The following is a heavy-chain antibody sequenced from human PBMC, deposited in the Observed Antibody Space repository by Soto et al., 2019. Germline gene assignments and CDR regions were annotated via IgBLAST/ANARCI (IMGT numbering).Heavy chain of an antibody. J-gene: IGHJ4*02. CDR1: GFSFSNSW. Sequence: EVHLVESGGGLVQPGGSLRLSCVASGFSFSNSWMTWVRQAPGKGLEWVANLKEDGSEKYYVDSVKGRFTISRDNAKNSLFLQMTGLRVDDTAVYFCAKDASYDSSGHWSPLDYWGQGTLVTVSS. D-gene: IGHD3-22*01. V-gene: IGHV3-7*03. CDR2: LKEDGSEK. CDR3: AKDASYDSSGHWSPLDY.